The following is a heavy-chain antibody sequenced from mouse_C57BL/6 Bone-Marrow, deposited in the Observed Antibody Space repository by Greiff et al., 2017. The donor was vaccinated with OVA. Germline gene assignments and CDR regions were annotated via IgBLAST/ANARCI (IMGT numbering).Heavy chain of an antibody. J-gene: IGHJ1*03. CDR3: AICYCSSHWYFDV. V-gene: IGHV1-63*01. CDR1: GYTFTNYW. CDR2: IYPGGGYT. Sequence: VQLQESGAELVRPGTSVKMSCKASGYTFTNYWIGWAKQRPGHGLAWIGDIYPGGGYTNYNEKFKGKATLTADKSSSTAYMQFSSLTSEDSAIYYFAICYCSSHWYFDVWGTGTTVTVSS. D-gene: IGHD1-1*01.